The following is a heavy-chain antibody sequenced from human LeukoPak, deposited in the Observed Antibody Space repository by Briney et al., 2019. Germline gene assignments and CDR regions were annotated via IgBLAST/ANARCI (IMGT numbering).Heavy chain of an antibody. J-gene: IGHJ6*03. CDR3: ARLTQLEGGTGCYYMDV. V-gene: IGHV4-4*09. D-gene: IGHD1-1*01. Sequence: SETLSLTCTVSGGSINGYYWSWIRQPPGKGLEWIGYIFTSGSTNYSPSLKSRVTISIDTSKNQFSLKLTSVTAADTAVYYCARLTQLEGGTGCYYMDVWGKGTTVTVSS. CDR1: GGSINGYY. CDR2: IFTSGST.